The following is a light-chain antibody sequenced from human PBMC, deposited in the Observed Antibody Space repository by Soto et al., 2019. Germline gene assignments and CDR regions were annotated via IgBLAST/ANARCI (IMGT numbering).Light chain of an antibody. CDR2: GAS. V-gene: IGKV1-12*01. CDR1: QGISNW. Sequence: DIQMTQSPSSVSASVGDRVTITCRASQGISNWLAWYQQQPGKAPKLLIYGASSLQSGVPSGFSGGGSGTHFTLIISSLQPEDFATYYCQQTNTFLPLTFGGGTKVEI. CDR3: QQTNTFLPLT. J-gene: IGKJ4*01.